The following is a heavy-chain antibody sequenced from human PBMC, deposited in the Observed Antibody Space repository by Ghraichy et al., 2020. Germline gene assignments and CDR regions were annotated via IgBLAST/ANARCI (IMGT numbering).Heavy chain of an antibody. CDR3: ARLATYYDLSDV. CDR1: GYSFTSYW. Sequence: GESLNISCKGSGYSFTSYWIGWVRQMPGKGLEWMGIVFPFDSETIYSPAFQGQVTISADKSINTAYLQWSSLRASDTATYYCARLATYYDLSDVWGQGTTLTVSS. D-gene: IGHD3-3*01. V-gene: IGHV5-51*01. CDR2: VFPFDSET. J-gene: IGHJ6*02.